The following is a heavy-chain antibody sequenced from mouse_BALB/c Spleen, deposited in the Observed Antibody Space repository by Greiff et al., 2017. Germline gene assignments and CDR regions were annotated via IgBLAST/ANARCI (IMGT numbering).Heavy chain of an antibody. CDR1: GYTFTSYY. J-gene: IGHJ4*01. V-gene: IGHV1S81*02. D-gene: IGHD2-3*01. CDR3: TRLGNDGYYHAMDY. CDR2: INPSNGGT. Sequence: QVQLQQSGAELVKPGASVKLSCKASGYTFTSYYMYWVKQRPGQGLEWIGEINPSNGGTNFNEKFKSKATLTVDKSSSTAYMQLSSLTSEDSAVYYCTRLGNDGYYHAMDYWGQGTSVTVSS.